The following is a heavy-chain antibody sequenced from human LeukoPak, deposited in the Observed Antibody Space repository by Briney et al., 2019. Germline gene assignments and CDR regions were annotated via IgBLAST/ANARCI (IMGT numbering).Heavy chain of an antibody. D-gene: IGHD3-22*01. Sequence: GGSLRLSCAASGFTFSSYEMNWVRQAPGKGLEWVSYISSSGSTIYYADSVKGRFTISRDNAKNSLYLQMNSLRAEDTALYYCAKTADYYDSSGNTRGGAFDIWGQGTMVTVSS. CDR2: ISSSGSTI. V-gene: IGHV3-48*03. J-gene: IGHJ3*02. CDR3: AKTADYYDSSGNTRGGAFDI. CDR1: GFTFSSYE.